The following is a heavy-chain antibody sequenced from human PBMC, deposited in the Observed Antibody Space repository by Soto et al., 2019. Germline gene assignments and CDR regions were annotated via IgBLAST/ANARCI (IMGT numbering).Heavy chain of an antibody. Sequence: EVQLLESGGGLAQPGGSLRLSCAASGFTFSSYAMSWVRQAPGKGLEWVSAISGSGGSTYYADSVKGRFTISRDNSKNTLYLQMNSLRAEDTAVYYCAKVGSPVYYGDPHYWGQGTLVTVSS. D-gene: IGHD4-17*01. CDR2: ISGSGGST. J-gene: IGHJ4*02. CDR3: AKVGSPVYYGDPHY. V-gene: IGHV3-23*01. CDR1: GFTFSSYA.